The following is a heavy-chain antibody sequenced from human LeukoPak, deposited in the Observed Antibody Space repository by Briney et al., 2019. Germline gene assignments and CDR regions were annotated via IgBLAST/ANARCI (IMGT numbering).Heavy chain of an antibody. D-gene: IGHD3-22*01. Sequence: SETLSLTCTVSGGSISSSSYYWGWIRQPLGKGLEWIGSIYYSGSTYYNPSLKSRVTISVDTSKNQFSLKLSSVTTADTAVYYCARQCRPYYYDSSGYPAWGQGTLVTVSS. CDR2: IYYSGST. J-gene: IGHJ5*02. CDR3: ARQCRPYYYDSSGYPA. CDR1: GGSISSSSYY. V-gene: IGHV4-39*01.